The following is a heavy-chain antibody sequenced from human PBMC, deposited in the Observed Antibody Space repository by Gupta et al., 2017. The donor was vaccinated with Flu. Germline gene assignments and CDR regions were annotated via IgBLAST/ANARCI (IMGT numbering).Heavy chain of an antibody. CDR1: GGSFSGYY. Sequence: QVQLQQWGAGLLKPSETLSLTCAVYGGSFSGYYWSWIRQPPGKGLEWIGEINHSGSTNYNPSLKSRVTISVDTSKNQFSLKLSSVTAADTAVYYCARGRRGKNYYDSSSFDYWGQGTLVTVSS. D-gene: IGHD3-22*01. CDR3: ARGRRGKNYYDSSSFDY. J-gene: IGHJ4*02. CDR2: INHSGST. V-gene: IGHV4-34*01.